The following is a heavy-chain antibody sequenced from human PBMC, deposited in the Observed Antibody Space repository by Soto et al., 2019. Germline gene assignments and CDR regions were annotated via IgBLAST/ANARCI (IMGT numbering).Heavy chain of an antibody. Sequence: PGESLKISCKGSGYSFTSYWIGWVRQMPGKGLEWMGIIYPGDSDTRYSPSFQGQVTISADKSISTAYLQWSSLKASDTAMYYCARAYCSGGSCYSYHYYGMDVWGQGTTVTVSS. J-gene: IGHJ6*02. V-gene: IGHV5-51*01. CDR1: GYSFTSYW. CDR3: ARAYCSGGSCYSYHYYGMDV. D-gene: IGHD2-15*01. CDR2: IYPGDSDT.